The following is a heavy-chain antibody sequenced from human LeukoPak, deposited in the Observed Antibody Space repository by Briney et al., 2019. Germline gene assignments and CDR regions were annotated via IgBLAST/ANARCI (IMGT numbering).Heavy chain of an antibody. Sequence: SETLSLTCTVSGGFISSYFWSWVRQPPGKGLEWIGEIYHSGSTNYNPSLKSRVTISVDKSKNQFSLKLSSVTAADTAVYYCAREMDTAIDYWGQGTLVTVSS. V-gene: IGHV4-4*02. D-gene: IGHD5-18*01. CDR2: IYHSGST. CDR1: GGFISSYF. J-gene: IGHJ4*02. CDR3: AREMDTAIDY.